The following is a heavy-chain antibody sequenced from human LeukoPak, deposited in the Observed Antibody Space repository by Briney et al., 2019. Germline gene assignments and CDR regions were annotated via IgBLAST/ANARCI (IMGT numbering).Heavy chain of an antibody. Sequence: GGSLRLSCAASGFTFSDHYMDWVRQAPGKGLEWVGRIRNRANSYTTEYAASVKGRFTISRDDSNNSLYLQMNSLKTEDTAVYYCARDSFFTRYSGSYYFDYWGQGTLVTVSS. D-gene: IGHD1-26*01. J-gene: IGHJ4*02. CDR2: IRNRANSYTT. V-gene: IGHV3-72*01. CDR3: ARDSFFTRYSGSYYFDY. CDR1: GFTFSDHY.